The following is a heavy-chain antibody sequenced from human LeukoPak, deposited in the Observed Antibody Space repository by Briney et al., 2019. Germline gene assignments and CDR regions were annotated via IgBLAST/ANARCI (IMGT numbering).Heavy chain of an antibody. CDR3: ARDGRANCSGGSCSLLLFDY. Sequence: ASVKVSCKASGYTFTGYYMHWVRLAPGQGLEWMGWINPNSGGTNYAQKFQGRVTMTRDASISTAYMELSRLRSDDTAVYYCARDGRANCSGGSCSLLLFDYWGQGTLVTVSS. D-gene: IGHD2-15*01. CDR2: INPNSGGT. V-gene: IGHV1-2*02. J-gene: IGHJ4*02. CDR1: GYTFTGYY.